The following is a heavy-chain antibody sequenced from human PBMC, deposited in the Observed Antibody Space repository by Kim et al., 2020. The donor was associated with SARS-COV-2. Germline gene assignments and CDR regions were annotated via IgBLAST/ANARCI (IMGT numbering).Heavy chain of an antibody. CDR1: GFTFSSYG. J-gene: IGHJ4*02. D-gene: IGHD2-15*01. V-gene: IGHV3-33*01. CDR3: ARSGYCSGGSCYSVRFFDY. CDR2: IWYDGSNK. Sequence: GGSLRLSCAASGFTFSSYGMHWVRQAPGKGLEWVAVIWYDGSNKYYADSVKGRFTISRDNSKNTLYLQMNSLRAEDTAVYYCARSGYCSGGSCYSVRFFDYWGQGTLVTVSS.